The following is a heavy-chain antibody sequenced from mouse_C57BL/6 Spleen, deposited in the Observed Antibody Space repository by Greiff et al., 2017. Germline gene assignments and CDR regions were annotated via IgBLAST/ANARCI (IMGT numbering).Heavy chain of an antibody. CDR3: TRRGPGTYFDV. J-gene: IGHJ1*03. V-gene: IGHV1-15*01. Sequence: VKLQESGAELVRPGASVTLSCKASGYTFNDYEMHWVKQTPVHGLEWIGAIDPETGGTAYNQKFKGKAILTADKSSSTAYMELRSLTSEDSAVYYCTRRGPGTYFDVWGTGTTVTVSS. D-gene: IGHD4-1*01. CDR1: GYTFNDYE. CDR2: IDPETGGT.